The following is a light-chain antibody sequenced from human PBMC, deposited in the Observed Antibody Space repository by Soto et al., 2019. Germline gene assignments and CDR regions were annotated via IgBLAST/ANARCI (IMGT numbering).Light chain of an antibody. V-gene: IGLV2-23*01. CDR3: CSYAGSSNLV. CDR2: EGS. Sequence: QSVLTQPASVSGSPGQSITISCTGTSSDVGSYNLVSWYQQHPGKAPKLIIYEGSKRPSGVSNRFSGSKSGNTASLTISGLQAEDEADYYCCSYAGSSNLVFGGGTKLTVL. CDR1: SSDVGSYNL. J-gene: IGLJ2*01.